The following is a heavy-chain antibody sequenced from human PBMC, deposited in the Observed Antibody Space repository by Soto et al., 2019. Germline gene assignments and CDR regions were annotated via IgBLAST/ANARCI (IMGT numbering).Heavy chain of an antibody. J-gene: IGHJ3*02. V-gene: IGHV1-69*13. CDR1: GGTFSSYA. CDR2: IIPIFGTA. CDR3: ASLYYYDSSGFYAFDI. D-gene: IGHD3-22*01. Sequence: XVKVSCKASGGTFSSYAISWVRQALGQGLEWMGGIIPIFGTANYAQKFQGRVTITADESTSTAYMELSSLRSEDTAVYYCASLYYYDSSGFYAFDIWGQGTMVTVSS.